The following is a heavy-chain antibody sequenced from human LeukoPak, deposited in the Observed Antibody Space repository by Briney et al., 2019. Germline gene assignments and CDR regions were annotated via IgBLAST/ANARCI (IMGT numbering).Heavy chain of an antibody. V-gene: IGHV4-39*01. D-gene: IGHD2-15*01. CDR1: GGSFSSTSYY. Sequence: SETLSLTCTVSGGSFSSTSYYWNWIRQPPGKGLEWIGSIHYSGDTSYNPSLNSRITISVDTSKNQFSLKLSSVTATDTAVYYCAGQTCSGGSCFLFYSGMDVWGQGTTVTVSS. CDR3: AGQTCSGGSCFLFYSGMDV. J-gene: IGHJ6*02. CDR2: IHYSGDT.